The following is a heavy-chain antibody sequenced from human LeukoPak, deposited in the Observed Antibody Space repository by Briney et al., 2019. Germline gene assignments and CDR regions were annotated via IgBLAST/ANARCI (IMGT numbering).Heavy chain of an antibody. D-gene: IGHD6-13*01. J-gene: IGHJ4*02. CDR1: RFTFSSYW. CDR2: IKQDGSEN. Sequence: GGSLTLSCPASRFTFSSYWMSWVRQAPGKGLEWVANIKQDGSENYYVDSVKGRFTISRDNAKNSLYLQMNSLRAEDTAVYYCASHSSSWYGTDYWGQGTLVTVSS. V-gene: IGHV3-7*01. CDR3: ASHSSSWYGTDY.